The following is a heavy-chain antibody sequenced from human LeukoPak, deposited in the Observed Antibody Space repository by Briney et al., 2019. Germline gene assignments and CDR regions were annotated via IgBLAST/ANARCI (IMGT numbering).Heavy chain of an antibody. CDR1: GGTFSSYT. J-gene: IGHJ4*02. CDR2: IIPIFGTA. V-gene: IGHV1-69*13. Sequence: ASVKVSCQASGGTFSSYTFSWVRQAPGQGLEWMGGIIPIFGTANYAQKFQGRVTITADESTSTAYMELSSLRSEDTAVYYCASASHITMLRGANDYWGQGTLVTVSS. CDR3: ASASHITMLRGANDY. D-gene: IGHD3-10*01.